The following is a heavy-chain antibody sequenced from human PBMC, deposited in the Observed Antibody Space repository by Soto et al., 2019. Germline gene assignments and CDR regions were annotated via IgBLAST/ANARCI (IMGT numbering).Heavy chain of an antibody. CDR1: GYTFTSYD. D-gene: IGHD3-10*01. CDR3: ARSPADIWFGEFRIRNWFDP. Sequence: ASVKVSCKASGYTFTSYDIDWVRQATGQGLEWMGWMNPNSGNTGYAQKLQGRVTMTTNTSMSTAYMELRSLRSEDTAVYYCARSPADIWFGEFRIRNWFDPWGQGTLVTVSS. J-gene: IGHJ5*02. V-gene: IGHV1-8*01. CDR2: MNPNSGNT.